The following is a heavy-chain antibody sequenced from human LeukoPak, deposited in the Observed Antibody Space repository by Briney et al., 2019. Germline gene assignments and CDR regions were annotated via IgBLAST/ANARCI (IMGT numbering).Heavy chain of an antibody. J-gene: IGHJ4*02. CDR3: ASSSFQPYYFDY. CDR2: INYSGTT. CDR1: GGSISSSSYY. Sequence: SETLSLTCTVSGGSISSSSYYWGWIRQPPGKGLQWIGSINYSGTTYYYPSLKSRVTISVDTSKNQFSLKLSSVTAADTAVYYCASSSFQPYYFDYWGQGTLVTVSS. V-gene: IGHV4-39*07. D-gene: IGHD1-26*01.